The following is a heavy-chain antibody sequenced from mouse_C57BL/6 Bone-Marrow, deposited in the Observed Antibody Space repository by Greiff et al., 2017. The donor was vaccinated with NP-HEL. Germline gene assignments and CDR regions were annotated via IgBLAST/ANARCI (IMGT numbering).Heavy chain of an antibody. J-gene: IGHJ2*01. CDR3: ARGGFTTVVVHFDY. Sequence: QVQLQQPGAELVKPGASVKLSCKASGYTFTSYWMHWVKQRPGQGLEWIGMIHPNSGSTNYNEKFKSKATLTVDKSSSTAYMQLSSLTSEDSAVYYCARGGFTTVVVHFDYWGQGTTLTVSS. V-gene: IGHV1-64*01. CDR2: IHPNSGST. CDR1: GYTFTSYW. D-gene: IGHD1-1*01.